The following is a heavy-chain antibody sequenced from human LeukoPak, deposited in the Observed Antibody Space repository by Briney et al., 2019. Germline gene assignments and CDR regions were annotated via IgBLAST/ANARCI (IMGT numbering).Heavy chain of an antibody. CDR3: ARRSHCTGDSCYPV. V-gene: IGHV4-39*01. CDR1: GDSMTSSNHY. CDR2: IYYGGST. D-gene: IGHD2-15*01. Sequence: SETLSLTCTVSGDSMTSSNHYWVSIRQPPGKVLEWIGSIYYGGSTYYNPSLKSRVTISQDTSKNQFSLKVNTVTAADTAVYHCARRSHCTGDSCYPVWGQGTTVTVSS. J-gene: IGHJ6*02.